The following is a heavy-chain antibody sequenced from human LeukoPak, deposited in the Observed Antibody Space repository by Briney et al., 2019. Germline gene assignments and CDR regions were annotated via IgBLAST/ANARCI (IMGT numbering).Heavy chain of an antibody. CDR3: ARDPLGY. V-gene: IGHV4-61*02. Sequence: SQTLSLTCTVSGGSISSGSYYWSWIRQPAGKGLEWIGRIYTSGSTNYNPSLKSRVTISVDMSKNQFSLKLSSVTAADTAVYYCARDPLGYWGQGTLVTVSS. D-gene: IGHD3-16*01. CDR1: GGSISSGSYY. J-gene: IGHJ4*02. CDR2: IYTSGST.